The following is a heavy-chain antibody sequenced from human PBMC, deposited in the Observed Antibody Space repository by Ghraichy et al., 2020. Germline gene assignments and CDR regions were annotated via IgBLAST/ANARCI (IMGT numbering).Heavy chain of an antibody. CDR3: VMLSQLHPRRFDP. J-gene: IGHJ5*02. V-gene: IGHV3-74*01. CDR1: EFIISPAW. D-gene: IGHD3-16*01. Sequence: GGSLRLSCVASEFIISPAWMYWVRQGPGKGLVWVARMTTDGSKTPTAYADFVKGRFTISRDIAKKTLNLQLKGLRAEDTSVYYCVMLSQLHPRRFDPRGQGILVTVSS. CDR2: MTTDGSKTPT.